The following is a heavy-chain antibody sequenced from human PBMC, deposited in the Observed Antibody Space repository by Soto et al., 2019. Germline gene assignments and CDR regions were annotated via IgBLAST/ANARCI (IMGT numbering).Heavy chain of an antibody. V-gene: IGHV4-4*07. J-gene: IGHJ3*02. Sequence: SETLSLTCSVSGGSFSNSYWTWIRQPAGKRLEWIGRIYTSGSTTYNPSLKSRVTLSLDTSKSQFSPRLTSVTAADTAVYYCARAPLRTAIPKDAFDIWGQGTMVTVSS. CDR1: GGSFSNSY. CDR3: ARAPLRTAIPKDAFDI. D-gene: IGHD2-21*02. CDR2: IYTSGST.